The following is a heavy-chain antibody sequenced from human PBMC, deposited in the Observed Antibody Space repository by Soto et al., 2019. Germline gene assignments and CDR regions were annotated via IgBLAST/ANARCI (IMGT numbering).Heavy chain of an antibody. Sequence: SGPTLVNPPQTLTLTCNFSGFSFTTAGGAVGWIRQAPGGALEWLTLIYYNDDRRFSPSLKTRLTITGDTSKDQVVLSLTNVDAGDTATYFCAHSDGGYEIIYFDFWGQGIPVTVSS. D-gene: IGHD5-12*01. J-gene: IGHJ4*02. CDR3: AHSDGGYEIIYFDF. V-gene: IGHV2-5*01. CDR1: GFSFTTAGGA. CDR2: IYYNDDR.